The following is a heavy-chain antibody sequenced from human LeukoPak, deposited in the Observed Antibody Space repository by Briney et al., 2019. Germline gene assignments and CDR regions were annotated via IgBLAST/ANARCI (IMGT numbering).Heavy chain of an antibody. V-gene: IGHV3-53*01. Sequence: GGPLRLSCAASGFTVSSNYMSWVRQAPGKGLEWVSVIYSGGSTYYADSVKGRFTISRDNSKNTLYLQMNSLRAEDTAVYYCARHRYCSSTSCYWLSYWGQGTLVTVSS. J-gene: IGHJ4*02. CDR1: GFTVSSNY. D-gene: IGHD2-2*01. CDR3: ARHRYCSSTSCYWLSY. CDR2: IYSGGST.